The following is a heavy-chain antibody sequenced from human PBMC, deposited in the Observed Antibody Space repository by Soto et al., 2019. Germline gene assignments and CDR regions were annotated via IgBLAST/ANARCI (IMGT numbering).Heavy chain of an antibody. V-gene: IGHV1-18*01. CDR2: ISAYNGNT. Sequence: ASVKVSCKASGYTFTSYGISWVRQAPGQGLEWMGWISAYNGNTNYAQKLQGRVTMTTDTSTSTAYMELRSLRSDDTAVYYCARDHFNLAWLQLQKGVYFDYWGQGTLVTVSS. D-gene: IGHD5-12*01. CDR1: GYTFTSYG. J-gene: IGHJ4*02. CDR3: ARDHFNLAWLQLQKGVYFDY.